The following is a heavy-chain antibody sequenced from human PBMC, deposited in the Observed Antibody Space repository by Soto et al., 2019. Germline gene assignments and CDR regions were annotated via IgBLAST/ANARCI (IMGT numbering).Heavy chain of an antibody. J-gene: IGHJ5*02. CDR1: GGSISSYY. V-gene: IGHV4-59*04. CDR3: ARRSSSSLGSLFDP. Sequence: NHSETLYLTCTVSGGSISSYYWSWIRQPPGKGLEWIGAMYYTGNKNYNPSLESRVTMSVDTSKNQLSLKLSSVTPTDTAVYYCARRSSSSLGSLFDPWGRGILVTVSS. CDR2: MYYTGNK. D-gene: IGHD6-6*01.